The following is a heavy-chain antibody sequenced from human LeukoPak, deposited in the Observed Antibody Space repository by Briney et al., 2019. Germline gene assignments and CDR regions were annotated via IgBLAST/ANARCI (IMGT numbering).Heavy chain of an antibody. CDR2: NYYSGST. V-gene: IGHV4-31*03. J-gene: IGHJ4*02. Sequence: SETLSLTCTVSGGSISSGGYYWSWIRQHPGKGLEWIGYNYYSGSTYYNPSLKSRVTISVDTSKNQFSLKLSSVTAADTAVYYCARARGAIYYYDSSGYYHFDYWGQGTLVTVSS. CDR3: ARARGAIYYYDSSGYYHFDY. D-gene: IGHD3-22*01. CDR1: GGSISSGGYY.